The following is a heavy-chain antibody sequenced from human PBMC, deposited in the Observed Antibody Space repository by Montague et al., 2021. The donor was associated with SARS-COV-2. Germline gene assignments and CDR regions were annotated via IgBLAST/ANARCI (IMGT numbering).Heavy chain of an antibody. Sequence: SETLSLTCTVSGGSISSYYWSWIRQPPGKGLEWIGYIYYSGSTNYNSSLKSPVTISVDTSKNQFSLKLSSVTAADTAVYYCVRGDVEMATIKSGGPFYHFDYWGQGSLVTVSS. D-gene: IGHD5-24*01. V-gene: IGHV4-59*13. CDR1: GGSISSYY. CDR3: VRGDVEMATIKSGGPFYHFDY. J-gene: IGHJ4*02. CDR2: IYYSGST.